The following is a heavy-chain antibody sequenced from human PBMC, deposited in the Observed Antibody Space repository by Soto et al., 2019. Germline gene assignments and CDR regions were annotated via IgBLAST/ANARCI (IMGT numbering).Heavy chain of an antibody. D-gene: IGHD3-3*01. J-gene: IGHJ6*03. V-gene: IGHV3-7*01. CDR1: GFTFSSYW. Sequence: GGSLRLSCAASGFTFSSYWMSWVRQAPGKGLEWVANIKQDGSEKYYADSVKGRFTISRDNAKNSLYLQMNSLRAEDTAVYYCARCAYDFWSGYYRRYYYYYMDVWGKGTTVTVSS. CDR3: ARCAYDFWSGYYRRYYYYYMDV. CDR2: IKQDGSEK.